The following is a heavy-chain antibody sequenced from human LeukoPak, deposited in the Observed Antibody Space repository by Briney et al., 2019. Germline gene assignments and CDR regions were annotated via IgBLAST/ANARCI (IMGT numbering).Heavy chain of an antibody. Sequence: SETLSLTCTVSGGSISSSSYYWGWIRQPPGKGLEWIGSIYYSGSTYYNPSLKSRVTISVDTSKNQFSLKLSSVTAADTAVYYCAREVTGRQGGFDYWGQGTPVTVSS. CDR1: GGSISSSSYY. D-gene: IGHD1-20*01. J-gene: IGHJ4*02. V-gene: IGHV4-39*07. CDR2: IYYSGST. CDR3: AREVTGRQGGFDY.